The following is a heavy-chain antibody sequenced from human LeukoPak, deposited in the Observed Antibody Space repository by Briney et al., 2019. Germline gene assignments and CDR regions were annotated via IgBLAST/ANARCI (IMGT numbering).Heavy chain of an antibody. Sequence: GGSLRLSCAASGFTFSSYAMTWVRQAPGKGLEWVSGISGSGGSTYYADSVKGRFTISRDNSKKTLYLQMNYLRAEDTAVYYCAKDMQRYCSGGSCHYFDYWGQGALVTVSS. V-gene: IGHV3-23*01. CDR2: ISGSGGST. CDR3: AKDMQRYCSGGSCHYFDY. J-gene: IGHJ4*02. D-gene: IGHD2-15*01. CDR1: GFTFSSYA.